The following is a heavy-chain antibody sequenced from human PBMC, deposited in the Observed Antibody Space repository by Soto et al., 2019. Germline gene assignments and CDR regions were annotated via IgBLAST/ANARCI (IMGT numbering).Heavy chain of an antibody. D-gene: IGHD6-19*01. CDR2: IYTSGST. V-gene: IGHV4-4*07. J-gene: IGHJ4*02. Sequence: QVQLQESGPGLVKSSETLSLTCTVSGGSIISYYCSWIRQSAGKGLEWIGRIYTSGSTNYNPSLKSRVTMSVDTSKNQFALKLSSVTAAYTAVYYCARETGSSGSYEYWGQGTLVTVSS. CDR1: GGSIISYY. CDR3: ARETGSSGSYEY.